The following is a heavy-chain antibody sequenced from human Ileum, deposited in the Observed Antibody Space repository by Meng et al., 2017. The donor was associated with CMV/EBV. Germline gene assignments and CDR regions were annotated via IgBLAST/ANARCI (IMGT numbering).Heavy chain of an antibody. Sequence: GGSLRLPCAASGFTFSSRWMSWVRQAPGKGLEWVANIRQDGSEKYYVDSVKGRFTISRDNAKNSLYLQMNSLGAEDTAVYYCARSYYDSSGHIDCWGQGILVTVSS. J-gene: IGHJ4*02. V-gene: IGHV3-7*01. CDR1: GFTFSSRW. CDR3: ARSYYDSSGHIDC. D-gene: IGHD3-22*01. CDR2: IRQDGSEK.